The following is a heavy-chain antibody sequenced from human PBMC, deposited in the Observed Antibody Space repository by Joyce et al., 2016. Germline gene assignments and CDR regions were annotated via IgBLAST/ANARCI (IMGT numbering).Heavy chain of an antibody. CDR3: AKDRGGFGVVISSYLDY. CDR2: ISWEDGST. D-gene: IGHD3-3*01. Sequence: EVQLVESGGVVVQPGGSLRLSCAASGFTFDDYTMHWVRQAPGKGLEWVSLISWEDGSTYYADSVKGRFTISRDNSKNSLYLQMNSLRTEDTALYYCAKDRGGFGVVISSYLDYWGQGTLVTVSS. J-gene: IGHJ4*02. V-gene: IGHV3-43*01. CDR1: GFTFDDYT.